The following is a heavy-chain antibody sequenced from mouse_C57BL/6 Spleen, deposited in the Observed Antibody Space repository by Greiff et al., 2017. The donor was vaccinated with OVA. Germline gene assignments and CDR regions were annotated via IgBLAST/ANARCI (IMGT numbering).Heavy chain of an antibody. D-gene: IGHD1-1*01. V-gene: IGHV1-22*01. CDR2: INPNNGGT. J-gene: IGHJ4*01. Sequence: VQLQQSGPELVKPGASVKMSCKASGYTFTDYNMHWVKQSHGKSLEWIGYINPNNGGTSYNQKFKGKATLTVNKSSSTAYMELRSLTSEDSAVYYCARDYYGSSYGYAMDYWGQGTSVTVSS. CDR1: GYTFTDYN. CDR3: ARDYYGSSYGYAMDY.